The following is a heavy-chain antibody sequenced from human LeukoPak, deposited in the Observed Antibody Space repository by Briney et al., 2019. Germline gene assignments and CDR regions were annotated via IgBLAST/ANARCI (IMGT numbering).Heavy chain of an antibody. V-gene: IGHV3-48*03. CDR3: ASIRIDY. J-gene: IGHJ4*02. CDR2: ISSSGSTI. Sequence: PGGPLSFSCAASGFTFGGFERTWVAQAPGMGLEWVSYISSSGSTIYYADSVKGRFTISRDNAKNSLYLQMNSLRAEDTAVYYCASIRIDYWGQGTLVTVSS. CDR1: GFTFGGFE.